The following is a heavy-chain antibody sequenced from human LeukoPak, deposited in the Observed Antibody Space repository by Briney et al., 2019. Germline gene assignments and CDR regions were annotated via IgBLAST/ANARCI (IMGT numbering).Heavy chain of an antibody. CDR1: GFTFSSYA. Sequence: GGSLKLSCAASGFTFSSYAMNWVRQAPGKGLEWVSSISGSGGGTYYADSVKGRFSISRDNSKNTLYLQMNSLRAEDTAVYYCARDGGSSWYFDYWGQGTLVTVSS. CDR3: ARDGGSSWYFDY. D-gene: IGHD6-13*01. V-gene: IGHV3-23*01. CDR2: ISGSGGGT. J-gene: IGHJ4*02.